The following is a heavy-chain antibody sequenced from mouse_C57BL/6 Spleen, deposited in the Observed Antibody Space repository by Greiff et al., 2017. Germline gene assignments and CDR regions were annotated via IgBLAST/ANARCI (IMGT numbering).Heavy chain of an antibody. CDR1: GYTFTSYW. J-gene: IGHJ3*01. CDR3: ASWDYYGSSPPFAY. Sequence: VQLQQPGAELVKPGASVKVSCKASGYTFTSYWMHWVKQRPGQGLEWIGRIHPSDSDTNYNQKFKGKATLTVDKSSSTAYMQLSSLTSEDSAVYYCASWDYYGSSPPFAYWGQGTLVTVSA. D-gene: IGHD1-1*01. CDR2: IHPSDSDT. V-gene: IGHV1-74*01.